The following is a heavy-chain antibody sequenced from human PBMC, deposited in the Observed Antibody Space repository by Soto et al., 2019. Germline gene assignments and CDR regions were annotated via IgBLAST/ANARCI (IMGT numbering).Heavy chain of an antibody. Sequence: QVQLVQSGVEVKKPGASVKVSCKASGYTFTNYAIIWVRQAPGQGLEWMGWISAYNGNTNYAQKFQGRVTMTTDTSTTRAYMELRSLRSDDTAVFYCARIRDLRFFDWLYFDYWGQGTLVTVSS. CDR1: GYTFTNYA. CDR2: ISAYNGNT. J-gene: IGHJ4*02. D-gene: IGHD3-9*01. V-gene: IGHV1-18*01. CDR3: ARIRDLRFFDWLYFDY.